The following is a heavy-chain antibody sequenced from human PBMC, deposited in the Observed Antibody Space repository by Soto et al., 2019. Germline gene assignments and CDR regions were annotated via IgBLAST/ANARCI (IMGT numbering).Heavy chain of an antibody. CDR3: ARLNWNYGRGLDY. D-gene: IGHD1-7*01. CDR1: GDSVSSNTAA. Sequence: SQTLSLTCAISGDSVSSNTAAWNWIRQSPSRGLEWLGRTFYRSKWKNDYALSVKSRLSVNPDTSKNQFSLQLNSVTPEGTAVYYCARLNWNYGRGLDYWGQGTLVTVSS. V-gene: IGHV6-1*01. CDR2: TFYRSKWKN. J-gene: IGHJ4*02.